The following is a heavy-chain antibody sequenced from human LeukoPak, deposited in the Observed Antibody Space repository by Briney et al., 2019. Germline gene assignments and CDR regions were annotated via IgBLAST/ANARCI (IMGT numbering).Heavy chain of an antibody. CDR3: ARIGSRGWNGNDYWFFDL. CDR2: LHSGGKT. J-gene: IGHJ2*01. D-gene: IGHD6-19*01. Sequence: GGSLRLSCAASGFTVRSNYMIWVRQAPGRGLEWVSVLHSGGKTQYADSVKGRFTISRDNFKNTLDLQMNSLRAEDTAVYYCARIGSRGWNGNDYWFFDLWGRGTLVSVSS. V-gene: IGHV3-53*01. CDR1: GFTVRSNY.